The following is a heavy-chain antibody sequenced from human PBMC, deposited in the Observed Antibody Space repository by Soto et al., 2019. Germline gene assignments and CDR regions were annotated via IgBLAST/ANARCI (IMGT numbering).Heavy chain of an antibody. CDR3: ATSTRAGGGGFYYYGMDV. Sequence: GESLKISCKGSGYSFTSYWIGWVRQMPGKGLEWMGIIYPGDSDTRYSPSFQGQVTISADKSISTAYLQWSSLKASDTAMYYCATSTRAGGGGFYYYGMDVWGQGTTVTVSS. V-gene: IGHV5-51*01. CDR2: IYPGDSDT. CDR1: GYSFTSYW. J-gene: IGHJ6*02. D-gene: IGHD3-16*01.